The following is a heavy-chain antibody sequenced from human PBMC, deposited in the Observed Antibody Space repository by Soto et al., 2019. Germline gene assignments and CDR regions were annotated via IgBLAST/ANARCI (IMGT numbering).Heavy chain of an antibody. CDR1: GFTFDDYG. CDR3: ARTIGRRNRFAS. Sequence: SGGSLRLSCAASGFTFDDYGMSWVRQAPGKGLEWVSGINRNGGSTGYADSVKGRFTISRDNAKNSLYLQMNSLRAEDTALYYCARTIGRRNRFASPAQRTLVTVSS. D-gene: IGHD3-9*01. CDR2: INRNGGST. J-gene: IGHJ5*01. V-gene: IGHV3-20*04.